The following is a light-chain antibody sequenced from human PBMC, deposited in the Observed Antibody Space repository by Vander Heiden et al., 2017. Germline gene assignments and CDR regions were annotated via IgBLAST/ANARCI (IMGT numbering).Light chain of an antibody. CDR1: TSDVGSYNL. Sequence: QSALTQPASVSGSPGQSITISCTGTTSDVGSYNLVSWYQQHPGKAPKLVIFEVTKRPSGVSDRFSGSKSGNTASLTISGLQAADEADYYCRSYAGRSIHVFGSGTKVSVL. CDR2: EVT. V-gene: IGLV2-23*02. CDR3: RSYAGRSIHV. J-gene: IGLJ1*01.